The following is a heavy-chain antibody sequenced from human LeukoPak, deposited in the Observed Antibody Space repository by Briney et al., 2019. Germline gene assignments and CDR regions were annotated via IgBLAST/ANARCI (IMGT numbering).Heavy chain of an antibody. Sequence: PSETLSLTCAVSGASIASHSWWSWVRQPPGKGLEWIGEVYHSGGANYKPSLKSRVTISVDTSRNHFSLKLTSVTAADTAVYFCTYNRNFALDNWGQGTLVTVSS. CDR1: GASIASHSW. CDR2: VYHSGGA. V-gene: IGHV4/OR15-8*01. D-gene: IGHD1-14*01. J-gene: IGHJ4*01. CDR3: TYNRNFALDN.